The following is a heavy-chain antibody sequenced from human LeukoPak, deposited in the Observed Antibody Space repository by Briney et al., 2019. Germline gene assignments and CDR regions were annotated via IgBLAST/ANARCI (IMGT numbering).Heavy chain of an antibody. CDR3: AREGYGSGSYPHFDY. J-gene: IGHJ4*02. Sequence: KPSETLSLTCAVSGYSISSGYYWGWIRQPPGKGLEWIGSIYHSGSTYYNPSHKSRVTISVDTSKNQFSLKLSSVTAADTAVYYCAREGYGSGSYPHFDYWGQGTLVTVSS. CDR1: GYSISSGYY. D-gene: IGHD3-10*01. CDR2: IYHSGST. V-gene: IGHV4-38-2*02.